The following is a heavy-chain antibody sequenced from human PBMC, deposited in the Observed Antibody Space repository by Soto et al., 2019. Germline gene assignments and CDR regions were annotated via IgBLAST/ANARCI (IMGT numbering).Heavy chain of an antibody. J-gene: IGHJ4*02. CDR1: GGSISSGGYS. D-gene: IGHD3-22*01. CDR3: AKTLYYYDTGGYQ. V-gene: IGHV4-30-2*01. Sequence: PSETLSLTCAVSGGSISSGGYSWSWIRQPPGKGLEWIGYIYHSGSTYYNPSLKSRVTISVDRSKNQFSLKLSSVTAADTAVYYCAKTLYYYDTGGYQWGQGSLVTGSS. CDR2: IYHSGST.